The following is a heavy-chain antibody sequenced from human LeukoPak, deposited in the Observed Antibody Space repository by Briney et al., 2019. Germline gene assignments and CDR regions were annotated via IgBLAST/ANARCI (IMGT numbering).Heavy chain of an antibody. CDR2: IRSKANSYAT. CDR1: GFTFSGSA. J-gene: IGHJ6*02. Sequence: GGSLRLSCAASGFTFSGSAMHWVRQASGKGLEWVGRIRSKANSYATAYAASVKGRFTISRDDSKNTAYLQMNSLKTEDTAVYFCSCGYIPTVGTDFYYYGMDVWGQGTTVTVSS. D-gene: IGHD6-13*01. V-gene: IGHV3-73*01. CDR3: SCGYIPTVGTDFYYYGMDV.